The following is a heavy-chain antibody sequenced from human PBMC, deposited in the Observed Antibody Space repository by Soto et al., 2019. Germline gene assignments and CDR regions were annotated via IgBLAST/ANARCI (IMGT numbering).Heavy chain of an antibody. D-gene: IGHD3-10*01. V-gene: IGHV4-59*01. J-gene: IGHJ4*02. Sequence: QVQLQESGPGLVRPSETLSLTCTVSGGSISGYDWSWIRQPPGKGLEWIGYIYYSGTTSYNPSLNSRVTMSVDTSKNQFSLKVNSVTAADTAVYYCVRESYYGSGATVVAYWGQGTLVTVSS. CDR2: IYYSGTT. CDR1: GGSISGYD. CDR3: VRESYYGSGATVVAY.